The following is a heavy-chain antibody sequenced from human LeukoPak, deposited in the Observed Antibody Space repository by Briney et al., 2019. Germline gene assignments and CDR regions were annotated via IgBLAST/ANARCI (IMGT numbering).Heavy chain of an antibody. J-gene: IGHJ6*02. CDR3: AREAFYDSSGYSAHYGMDV. CDR1: GYTFTSYG. CDR2: ISAYNGNT. D-gene: IGHD3-22*01. V-gene: IGHV1-18*01. Sequence: ASVKVSCKASGYTFTSYGISWVRQASGQGLEWMGWISAYNGNTNYAQKLQGRVTMTTDTSTSTAYMELRSLRSDDTAVYYCAREAFYDSSGYSAHYGMDVWGQGTTVTVSS.